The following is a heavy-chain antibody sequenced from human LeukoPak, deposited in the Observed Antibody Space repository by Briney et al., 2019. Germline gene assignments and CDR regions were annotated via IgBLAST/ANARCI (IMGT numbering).Heavy chain of an antibody. CDR2: IYSGGST. D-gene: IGHD4-23*01. CDR3: ARDSTVVSY. CDR1: GFTFSSYS. Sequence: PGGSLRLSCAASGFTFSSYSMNWVRQAPGKGLEWVSVIYSGGSTYYADSVKGRFTISRDNSKNTLYLQVNSLRAEDTAVYYCARDSTVVSYWGQGTLVTVSS. J-gene: IGHJ4*02. V-gene: IGHV3-66*02.